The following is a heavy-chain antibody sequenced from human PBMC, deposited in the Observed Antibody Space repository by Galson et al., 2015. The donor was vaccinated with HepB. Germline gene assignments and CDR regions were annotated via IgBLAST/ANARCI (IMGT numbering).Heavy chain of an antibody. J-gene: IGHJ4*02. V-gene: IGHV3-23*01. CDR3: ARAKESIGWPTYTFDY. CDR2: ISGNGVNT. D-gene: IGHD6-19*01. Sequence: SLRLSCAASGFTFSNYAMSWVRQAPGKGLEWVSAISGNGVNTYYRDSVKGRFTVSRDSSQNTLYLQMNSLRAEDTALYYCARAKESIGWPTYTFDYWGQGTLVTVSS. CDR1: GFTFSNYA.